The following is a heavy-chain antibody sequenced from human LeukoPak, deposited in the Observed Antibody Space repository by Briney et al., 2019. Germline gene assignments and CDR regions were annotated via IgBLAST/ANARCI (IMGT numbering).Heavy chain of an antibody. CDR2: INTGNGNT. J-gene: IGHJ4*02. D-gene: IGHD4-17*01. CDR1: GYTFPSYA. Sequence: ASVKVSCKASGYTFPSYAMHWVRQAPGQRLEWMGWINTGNGNTQYSQKFQGRVTFTRDTSANTAYMELSSLRSEDTAVYYCASVDYGDYWGQGTLVTVSS. V-gene: IGHV1-3*04. CDR3: ASVDYGDY.